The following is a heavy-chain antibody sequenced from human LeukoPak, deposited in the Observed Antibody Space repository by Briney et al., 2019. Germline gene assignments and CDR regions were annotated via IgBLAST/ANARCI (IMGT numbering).Heavy chain of an antibody. CDR2: IYYSGST. CDR1: GGSVSSDSRY. CDR3: ASLEQLATTAYFDY. J-gene: IGHJ4*02. V-gene: IGHV4-61*01. Sequence: SETLSLTRTVSGGSVSSDSRYWSWIRQPPGKGLEWIAHIYYSGSTNYNPSLKSRVTMSVDTSKNQFSLKLTSVTAADTAVYYCASLEQLATTAYFDYWGRGTLVTVSS. D-gene: IGHD6-13*01.